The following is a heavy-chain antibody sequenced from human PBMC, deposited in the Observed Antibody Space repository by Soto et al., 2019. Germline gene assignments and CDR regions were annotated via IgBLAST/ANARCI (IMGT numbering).Heavy chain of an antibody. CDR2: IGTAGDT. CDR1: GFTFSSYD. V-gene: IGHV3-13*01. J-gene: IGHJ6*02. CDR3: ARGGVIDYGSGRFHYYYGMDV. Sequence: PGGSLRLSCAASGFTFSSYDMHWVRQATGKGLEWVSAIGTAGDTYYPGSVKGRFTISRENAKNSLYLQMNSLRAGDTAVYYCARGGVIDYGSGRFHYYYGMDVWGQGTTVTVSS. D-gene: IGHD3-10*01.